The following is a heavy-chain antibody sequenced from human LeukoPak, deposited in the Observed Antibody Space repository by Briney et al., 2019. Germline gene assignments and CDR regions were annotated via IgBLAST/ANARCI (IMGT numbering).Heavy chain of an antibody. V-gene: IGHV4-39*01. J-gene: IGHJ4*02. D-gene: IGHD3-22*01. Sequence: SETLSLTCTVSGGSISSSSYYWGWIRQPPGKGLEWIGSIYYSGSTYYNPSLKSRVTISVDTSKNQFSLKLSSVTAADTAVYYCARHRSGYGGLLDYWGQGTLVTVS. CDR3: ARHRSGYGGLLDY. CDR1: GGSISSSSYY. CDR2: IYYSGST.